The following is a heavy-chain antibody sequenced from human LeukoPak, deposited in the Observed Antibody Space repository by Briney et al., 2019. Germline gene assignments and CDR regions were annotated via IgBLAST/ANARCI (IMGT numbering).Heavy chain of an antibody. CDR3: ARGGYYDSSAYFDY. D-gene: IGHD3-22*01. CDR1: GGSISSYY. V-gene: IGHV4-59*01. Sequence: SETLSLTCAVSGGSISSYYWSWIRQPPGKGLEWIGYIHYSGSTNYNPSLKSRVTISVDTSKNRFSLRLSSVTAADTAVYYCARGGYYDSSAYFDYWGQGTLVTVSS. CDR2: IHYSGST. J-gene: IGHJ4*02.